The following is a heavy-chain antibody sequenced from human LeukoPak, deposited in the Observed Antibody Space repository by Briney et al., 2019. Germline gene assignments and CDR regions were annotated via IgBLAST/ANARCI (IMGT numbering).Heavy chain of an antibody. CDR3: AKSPYIASHIDFDY. D-gene: IGHD3-16*01. CDR2: VSGSGDST. V-gene: IGHV3-23*01. CDR1: GFTFSSYA. Sequence: GGSLRLSCAASGFTFSSYAMSWVRQAPGKGLEWVSTVSGSGDSTWYAGSVKGRFTISRDNSKSTLYLQMNSLRAEDTAVYYCAKSPYIASHIDFDYWGQGTLVTVSS. J-gene: IGHJ4*02.